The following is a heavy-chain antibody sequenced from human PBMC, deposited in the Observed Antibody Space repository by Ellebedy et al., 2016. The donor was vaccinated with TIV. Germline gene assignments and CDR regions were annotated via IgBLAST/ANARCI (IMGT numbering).Heavy chain of an antibody. D-gene: IGHD6-19*01. CDR2: ISYDGSNK. V-gene: IGHV3-30*18. CDR1: GFTFSSYG. Sequence: GGSLRLSXAASGFTFSSYGMHWVRQAPGKGLEWVAVISYDGSNKYYADSVKGRFTISRDNSKNTLYLQMNSLRAEDTAVYYCAKRGPGWRGSGDAFDIWGQGTMVTVSS. J-gene: IGHJ3*02. CDR3: AKRGPGWRGSGDAFDI.